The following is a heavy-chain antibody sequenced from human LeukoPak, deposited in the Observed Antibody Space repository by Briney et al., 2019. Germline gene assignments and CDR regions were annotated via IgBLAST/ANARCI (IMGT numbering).Heavy chain of an antibody. CDR1: GFTFSSYW. CDR2: INSDGSST. J-gene: IGHJ6*03. CDR3: ARDNPYSGYYYFYYYYMDV. D-gene: IGHD3-22*01. V-gene: IGHV3-74*01. Sequence: GGSLRLSCAASGFTFSSYWMHWVRQAPGKGLVWVSRINSDGSSTSYADSVKGRFTISRDNAKNTLYLQMNSLRAENTAVYYCARDNPYSGYYYFYYYYMDVWGKGTTVTVSS.